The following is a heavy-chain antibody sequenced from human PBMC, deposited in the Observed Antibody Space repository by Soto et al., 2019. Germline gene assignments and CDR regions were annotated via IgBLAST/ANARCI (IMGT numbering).Heavy chain of an antibody. CDR2: ISYDGSNK. CDR3: ARVAARWAFDI. Sequence: VQLLESGGGLVQPGRSLRLSCAASGFTFSSYAMHWVRQAPGKGLEWVAVISYDGSNKYYADSVKGRFTISRDNSKNTLYLQMNSLRAEDTAVYYCARVAARWAFDIWGQGTMVTVSS. CDR1: GFTFSSYA. D-gene: IGHD6-6*01. V-gene: IGHV3-30-3*01. J-gene: IGHJ3*02.